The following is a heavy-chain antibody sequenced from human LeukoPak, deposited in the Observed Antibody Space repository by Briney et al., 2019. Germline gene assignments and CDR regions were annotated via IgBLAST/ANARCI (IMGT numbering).Heavy chain of an antibody. CDR3: ARGYCSGGSCHENGMDV. J-gene: IGHJ6*02. CDR1: GYTFTSYA. Sequence: ASVKVSCKASGYTFTSYAMHWVRQAPGQRLEWMGWINAGNGNTKYSQKFQGRVTITRDTSASTAYMELSSLRSEDTAVYYCARGYCSGGSCHENGMDVWGQGTTVTVSS. V-gene: IGHV1-3*01. D-gene: IGHD2-15*01. CDR2: INAGNGNT.